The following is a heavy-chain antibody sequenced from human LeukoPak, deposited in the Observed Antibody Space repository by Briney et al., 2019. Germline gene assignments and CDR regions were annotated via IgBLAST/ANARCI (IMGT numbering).Heavy chain of an antibody. CDR2: ISAYNGNT. CDR3: ARGGDGDILTGLVFDY. Sequence: ASVKVSCKASRYRFTSYGISCVRQAPGQGLEWMGWISAYNGNTNYAQKLQGRVTMTTDTSTSTAYMELRSLRSDDTAVYYCARGGDGDILTGLVFDYWGQGTLVTVSS. V-gene: IGHV1-18*01. CDR1: RYRFTSYG. D-gene: IGHD3-9*01. J-gene: IGHJ4*02.